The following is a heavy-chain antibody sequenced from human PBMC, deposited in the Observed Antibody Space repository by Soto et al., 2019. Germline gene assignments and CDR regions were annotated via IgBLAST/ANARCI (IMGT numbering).Heavy chain of an antibody. J-gene: IGHJ3*02. Sequence: SETLSLTCAVSGGSISSSNWWSWVRQPPGKGLEWIGEIYHSGSTNYNPSLKSRVTISVDKSKNQFSLKLSSVTAADTAVYYWASQPVFGVVIITRDAFDIWGQGTMVTVSS. CDR1: GGSISSSNW. D-gene: IGHD3-3*01. V-gene: IGHV4-4*02. CDR2: IYHSGST. CDR3: ASQPVFGVVIITRDAFDI.